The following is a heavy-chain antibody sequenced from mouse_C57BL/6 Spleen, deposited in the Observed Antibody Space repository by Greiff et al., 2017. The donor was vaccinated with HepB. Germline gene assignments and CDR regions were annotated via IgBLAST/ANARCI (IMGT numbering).Heavy chain of an antibody. CDR3: AREAIWSFDY. CDR1: GFTFSDYG. CDR2: ISSGSSTI. V-gene: IGHV5-17*01. J-gene: IGHJ2*01. D-gene: IGHD6-1*01. Sequence: DVKLVESGGGLVKHGGSLKLSCAASGFTFSDYGMHWVRQAPEKGLEWVAYISSGSSTIYYADTVKGRFTISRDNAKNTLFLQMTSLRSEDTAMYYCAREAIWSFDYWGQGTTLTVSS.